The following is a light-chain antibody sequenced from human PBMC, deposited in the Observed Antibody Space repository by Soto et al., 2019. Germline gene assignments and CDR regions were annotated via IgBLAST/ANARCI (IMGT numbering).Light chain of an antibody. CDR2: DVS. Sequence: QSALTQPRSVSGSPGQSVTISCTGTSSDVGGYNYVSWYQQHPGKAPKGMIYDVSERPSGVPDRFSGSKSGNTASLTISGLQAEDVADYYCCSNAGSYEVFGGGTKLTVL. J-gene: IGLJ2*01. CDR1: SSDVGGYNY. V-gene: IGLV2-11*01. CDR3: CSNAGSYEV.